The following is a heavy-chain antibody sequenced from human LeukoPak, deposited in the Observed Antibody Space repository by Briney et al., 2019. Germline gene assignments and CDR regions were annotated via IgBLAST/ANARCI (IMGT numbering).Heavy chain of an antibody. J-gene: IGHJ4*02. CDR3: ARGLNDSWTGENY. V-gene: IGHV4-38-2*02. CDR2: IYHTGTT. D-gene: IGHD3-3*01. CDR1: GNSISSGYY. Sequence: NPSETLSLTCTVSGNSISSGYYWGWIRQPPGKGLEWIGIIYHTGTTYYNSSLKSRVTISVDTSKSQFSLKVRYVTAADTAVYYCARGLNDSWTGENYWGQGTLVTVSS.